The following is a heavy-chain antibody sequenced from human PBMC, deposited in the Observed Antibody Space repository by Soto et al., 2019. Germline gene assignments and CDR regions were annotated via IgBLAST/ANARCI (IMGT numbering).Heavy chain of an antibody. V-gene: IGHV1-2*04. CDR1: GYTFTGYY. D-gene: IGHD3-3*01. CDR3: ARELGPLYDFWSGYHQPDYGMDV. J-gene: IGHJ6*02. CDR2: INPNSGGT. Sequence: ASVKVSCTASGYTFTGYYMHWLRQAPGQGLEWMGWINPNSGGTNYAQKFQGWVTMTRDTSISTAYMELSRLRSDDTAVYYCARELGPLYDFWSGYHQPDYGMDVWGQGTTVTVSS.